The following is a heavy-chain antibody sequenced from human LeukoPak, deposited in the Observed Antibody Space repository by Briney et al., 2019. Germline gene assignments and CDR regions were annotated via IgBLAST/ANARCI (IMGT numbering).Heavy chain of an antibody. V-gene: IGHV3-69-1*01. CDR3: ARDNIWAFDI. J-gene: IGHJ3*02. CDR1: GFTFSDYY. D-gene: IGHD2/OR15-2a*01. CDR2: IRTDGTI. Sequence: AGGSLRLSCAASGFTFSDYYMSWIRKAPGKGLEWVSHIRTDGTITYADSVKGRFTISRDDAKTSVYLQMNSLRDEDTAIYYCARDNIWAFDIWGQGTMVIVAS.